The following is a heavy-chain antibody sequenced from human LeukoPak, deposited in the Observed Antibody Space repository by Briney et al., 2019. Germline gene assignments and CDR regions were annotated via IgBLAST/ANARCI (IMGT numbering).Heavy chain of an antibody. CDR3: ARSMVPLFED. V-gene: IGHV3-74*01. Sequence: PGGSLRLSCAASGFTFSPYWVHWVRQSPGKGLVWVSRINGDGRTTTYADSVKGRFTISRDNAKNTLYLQMNSLTAEDTAVYYCARSMVPLFEDWGQGTLVTVSS. CDR1: GFTFSPYW. CDR2: INGDGRTT. J-gene: IGHJ4*02. D-gene: IGHD4/OR15-4a*01.